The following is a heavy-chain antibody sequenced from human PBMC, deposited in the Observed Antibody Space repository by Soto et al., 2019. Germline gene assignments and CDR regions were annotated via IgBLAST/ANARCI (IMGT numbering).Heavy chain of an antibody. CDR3: ARDQLELLCYYMDV. Sequence: GESLKISCAASGFTFSSYWMSWVRQAPGKGLEWVANIKQDGSEKYYVDSVKGRFTISRDNAKNSLYLQMNSLRAEDTAVYYCARDQLELLCYYMDVWGKGTTVTVSS. CDR2: IKQDGSEK. CDR1: GFTFSSYW. D-gene: IGHD1-7*01. J-gene: IGHJ6*03. V-gene: IGHV3-7*03.